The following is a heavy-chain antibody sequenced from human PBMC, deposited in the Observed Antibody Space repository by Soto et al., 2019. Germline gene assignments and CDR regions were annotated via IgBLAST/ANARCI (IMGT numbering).Heavy chain of an antibody. CDR1: GDSVSSNSAA. CDR2: TYYRSKWYN. Sequence: SQTLSLTCAISGDSVSSNSAAWSWIRQSPSRGLEWLGRTYYRSKWYNDYAVSVKSRITINPDTSKNQFSLQLNSVTPEDTAVYYCSRAVPGYCSRTSCHPYYYYGMDVWGQGTTVTVSS. V-gene: IGHV6-1*01. J-gene: IGHJ6*02. CDR3: SRAVPGYCSRTSCHPYYYYGMDV. D-gene: IGHD2-2*01.